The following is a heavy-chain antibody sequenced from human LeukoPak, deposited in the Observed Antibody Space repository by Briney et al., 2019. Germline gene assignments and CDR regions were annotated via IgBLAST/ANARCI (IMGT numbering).Heavy chain of an antibody. D-gene: IGHD3-9*01. Sequence: PGGSLRLSCAASGFTVSSNYMSWVRQAPGKGLEWVSVIYSGGSTYYADSVKGRFTISRDNSKNTLYLQMNSLRAEDTAVYYCARGNYYDILTGYYHWGQGTLVTVSS. CDR2: IYSGGST. V-gene: IGHV3-66*01. J-gene: IGHJ5*02. CDR1: GFTVSSNY. CDR3: ARGNYYDILTGYYH.